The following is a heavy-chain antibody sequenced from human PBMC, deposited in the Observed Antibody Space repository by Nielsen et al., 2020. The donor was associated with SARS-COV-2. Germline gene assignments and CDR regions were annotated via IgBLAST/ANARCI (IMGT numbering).Heavy chain of an antibody. CDR1: GFTFSSTW. V-gene: IGHV3-7*03. Sequence: GGSLKLSFSASGFTFSSTWMDWVRQAPGRGLEWVANIKQDGSEKYYVDSVKGRFTISRDNAKNSLYLQMNSLRAEDTAVYYCARASSLYYDILTGYSQTAPFDYWGQGTLVTVSS. J-gene: IGHJ4*02. CDR3: ARASSLYYDILTGYSQTAPFDY. CDR2: IKQDGSEK. D-gene: IGHD3-9*01.